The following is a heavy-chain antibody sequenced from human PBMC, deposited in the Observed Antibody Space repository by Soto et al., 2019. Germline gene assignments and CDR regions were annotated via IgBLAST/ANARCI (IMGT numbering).Heavy chain of an antibody. J-gene: IGHJ4*02. CDR3: ARDPVDGYSFFDY. CDR1: GYTFTRYY. V-gene: IGHV1-18*01. D-gene: IGHD2-15*01. CDR2: VSAYNGNT. Sequence: EASVKVSCKASGYTFTRYYINWVRQAPGQGLEWMGWVSAYNGNTHYEQKLQGRVTLTTDTSTSTAYMELRSLRSDDTAVYYCARDPVDGYSFFDYWGQGILVTVSS.